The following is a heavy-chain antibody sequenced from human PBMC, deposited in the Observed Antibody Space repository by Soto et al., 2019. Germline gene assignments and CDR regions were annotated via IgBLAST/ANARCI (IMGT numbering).Heavy chain of an antibody. D-gene: IGHD3-3*01. Sequence: QVPLVQSGAEVKKPGASVKVSCKASGSTFTSYGISWVRQAPGQGLEWMGWISAYNGNTNYAQKLQGRVTMTTDPATSTAYMELRSLSSDDTAVYYCARLPREDFWSGFPSWSWFAPWFQGTLVTVSS. CDR2: ISAYNGNT. V-gene: IGHV1-18*01. CDR1: GSTFTSYG. CDR3: ARLPREDFWSGFPSWSWFAP. J-gene: IGHJ5*02.